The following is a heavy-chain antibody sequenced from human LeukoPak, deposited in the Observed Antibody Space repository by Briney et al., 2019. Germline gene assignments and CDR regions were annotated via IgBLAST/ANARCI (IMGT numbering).Heavy chain of an antibody. Sequence: GGSLRLSCAASGFTFSSYSMNWVRQAPGKGLEWVSYISSSSSTIYYADSVKGRFTISRDNAKNSLYLQMNSLRAEDTAVYYCARGSPDYGDYEDLYYYMDVWGKGATVTVSS. CDR1: GFTFSSYS. D-gene: IGHD4-17*01. CDR3: ARGSPDYGDYEDLYYYMDV. CDR2: ISSSSSTI. V-gene: IGHV3-48*04. J-gene: IGHJ6*03.